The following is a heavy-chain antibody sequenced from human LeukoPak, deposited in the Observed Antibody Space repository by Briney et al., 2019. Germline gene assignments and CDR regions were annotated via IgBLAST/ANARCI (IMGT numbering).Heavy chain of an antibody. J-gene: IGHJ4*02. CDR1: GYTFTGYY. Sequence: ASVKASCKASGYTFTGYYMHWVRQAPGQGLEWMGWINPNSGGTDYAQKFQGRVTMTRDTSISTAYMELSRLRSDDTAVYYCARGLLWFGELGVGGMDVWGQGTLVTVSS. CDR3: ARGLLWFGELGVGGMDV. D-gene: IGHD3-10*01. V-gene: IGHV1-2*02. CDR2: INPNSGGT.